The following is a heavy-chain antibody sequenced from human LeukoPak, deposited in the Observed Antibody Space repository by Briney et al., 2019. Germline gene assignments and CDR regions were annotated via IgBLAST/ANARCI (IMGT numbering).Heavy chain of an antibody. CDR3: ARDHRYAFDN. CDR1: GFTFSDYS. D-gene: IGHD5-12*01. CDR2: VGISSGNT. J-gene: IGHJ4*02. Sequence: GSLRLSCAASGFTFSDYSMNWVRQAPGKGLEWISYVGISSGNTKYADSVKGRFTISGDSAKNSVFLQMNSLRVEDMAVFYCARDHRYAFDNWGQGTLVTVSS. V-gene: IGHV3-48*04.